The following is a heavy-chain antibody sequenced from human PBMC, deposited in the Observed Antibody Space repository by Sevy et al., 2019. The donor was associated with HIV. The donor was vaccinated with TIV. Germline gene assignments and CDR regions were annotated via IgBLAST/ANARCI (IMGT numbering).Heavy chain of an antibody. CDR1: GFSLSNAW. CDR2: IKGKTDGGTT. D-gene: IGHD3-9*01. CDR3: TTDHRHYDILTGYAAFDY. Sequence: GGSLRLSCAASGFSLSNAWMSWVRQAPGKGLEWVGRIKGKTDGGTTDYAAPVKGRFTISRDDSKNTLYLQMNSLKTEDTAVYYCTTDHRHYDILTGYAAFDYWGQGSLVTVSS. J-gene: IGHJ4*02. V-gene: IGHV3-15*01.